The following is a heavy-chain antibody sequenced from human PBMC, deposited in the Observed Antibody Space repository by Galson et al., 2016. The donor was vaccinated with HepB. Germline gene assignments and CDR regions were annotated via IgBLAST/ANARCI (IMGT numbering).Heavy chain of an antibody. V-gene: IGHV3-11*01. D-gene: IGHD6-19*01. CDR3: ARANFIAEAGSPVDY. CDR1: GFTFRDYY. Sequence: SLRLSCAASGFTFRDYYMSWIRQAPGKGLEWVSYISSSGRTKYHADSVKGRFTISRDNAKNSLYLQMNSLRAEDTAVYYCARANFIAEAGSPVDYWGQGALVTVSS. CDR2: ISSSGRTK. J-gene: IGHJ4*02.